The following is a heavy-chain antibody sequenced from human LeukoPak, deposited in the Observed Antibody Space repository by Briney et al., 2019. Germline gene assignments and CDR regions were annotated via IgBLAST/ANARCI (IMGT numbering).Heavy chain of an antibody. V-gene: IGHV3-23*01. CDR1: GFTFSSYA. J-gene: IGHJ4*02. Sequence: GGSLRLSCAASGFTFSSYAMSWVRQAPGKRLEWVSAISGSGGSTYYADSAKGRFTISRDNSKNTLYLQMKSLRAEDTAVYYCTKEPLYCGGDCYGPFDYWGQGTLVTVSS. CDR2: ISGSGGST. CDR3: TKEPLYCGGDCYGPFDY. D-gene: IGHD2-21*02.